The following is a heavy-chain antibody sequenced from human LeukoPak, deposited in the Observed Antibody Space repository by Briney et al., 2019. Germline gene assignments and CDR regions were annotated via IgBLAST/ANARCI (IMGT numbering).Heavy chain of an antibody. Sequence: NPSGTLSLTCTVSGGSLSSGSYYWSWIRQPAGKGLEWIGRIYTSGSTNYNPSLKSRVTMSVDTSKNQFSLKLSSVTAADTAVYYCARGGFGYCSSTSCLEYFQHWGQGTLVTVSS. CDR2: IYTSGST. CDR3: ARGGFGYCSSTSCLEYFQH. D-gene: IGHD2-2*03. J-gene: IGHJ1*01. V-gene: IGHV4-61*02. CDR1: GGSLSSGSYY.